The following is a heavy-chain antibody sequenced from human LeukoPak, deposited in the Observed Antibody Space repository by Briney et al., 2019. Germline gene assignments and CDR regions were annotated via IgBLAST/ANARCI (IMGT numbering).Heavy chain of an antibody. V-gene: IGHV1-8*01. D-gene: IGHD3-10*01. CDR3: ARGGVLWFGELSPPDY. CDR2: MNPNSGNT. J-gene: IGHJ4*02. Sequence: ASVKVSCKASGYTFTSYDINWVRQATGQGLEWMGWMNPNSGNTGYAQKFQGRVTMTRNTSISTAYMELSSLRSEDTAVYYCARGGVLWFGELSPPDYWGQGTLVTVSS. CDR1: GYTFTSYD.